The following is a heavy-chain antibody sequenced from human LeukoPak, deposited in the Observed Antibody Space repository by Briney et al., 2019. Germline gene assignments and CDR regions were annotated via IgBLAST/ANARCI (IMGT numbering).Heavy chain of an antibody. D-gene: IGHD3-10*01. CDR3: ARGLFRGAFDI. J-gene: IGHJ3*02. CDR1: GGSISSYY. V-gene: IGHV4-59*01. CDR2: IYYSGST. Sequence: SETLSLTCTVSGGSISSYYWSWIRQPPGKGLEWIGYIYYSGSTNYNPSLKSRVTISVDTSKNQFSLKLSSVTAADTAVYYCARGLFRGAFDIWGQGTMVPVSS.